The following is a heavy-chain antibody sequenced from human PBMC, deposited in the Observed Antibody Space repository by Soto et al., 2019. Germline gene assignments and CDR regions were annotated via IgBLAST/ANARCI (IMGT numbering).Heavy chain of an antibody. CDR3: ARDQTDSGGYSDS. D-gene: IGHD3-22*01. CDR2: IWNDGSNE. Sequence: QSGGSLRLSCEASGFNFSSYGIHWVRQAPGKGLEWVAIIWNDGSNEYYADSVKGRFTISRDNSKNTVYLQVSKLRAEDTAVYFCARDQTDSGGYSDSWGQGTLVPVYS. CDR1: GFNFSSYG. V-gene: IGHV3-33*01. J-gene: IGHJ4*02.